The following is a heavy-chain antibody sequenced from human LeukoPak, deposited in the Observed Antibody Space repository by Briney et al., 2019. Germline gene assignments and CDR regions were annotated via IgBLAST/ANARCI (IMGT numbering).Heavy chain of an antibody. J-gene: IGHJ3*01. CDR3: ARAGFHGYSGYDL. Sequence: SETLSLTCTVSVGAKSSFYWTWIRQPPGKGLEWIGYIYYSGNTNYNPSLKSRVTISVDTSQNQLSLKLSSVTAADTAVYYCARAGFHGYSGYDLWGQGTIVTVSS. CDR1: VGAKSSFY. CDR2: IYYSGNT. D-gene: IGHD5-12*01. V-gene: IGHV4-59*01.